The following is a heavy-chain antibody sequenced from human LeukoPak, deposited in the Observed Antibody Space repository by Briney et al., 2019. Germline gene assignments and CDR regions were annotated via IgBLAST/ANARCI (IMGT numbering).Heavy chain of an antibody. J-gene: IGHJ4*02. D-gene: IGHD2-21*02. CDR3: VREDTPATANY. CDR1: GFNFANHA. CDR2: ISGGGDIT. Sequence: GGSLRLSCAASGFNFANHAMSWVRQTAGKGLEWVSAISGGGDITYYADSVKGRFTISRDNSKDTLYLQMHSLRPGDTAVYYCVREDTPATANYWGQGTLVTISS. V-gene: IGHV3-23*01.